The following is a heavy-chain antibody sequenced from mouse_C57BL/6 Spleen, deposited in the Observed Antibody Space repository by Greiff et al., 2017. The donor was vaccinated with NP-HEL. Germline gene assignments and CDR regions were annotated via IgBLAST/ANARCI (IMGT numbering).Heavy chain of an antibody. CDR2: IDPSDSYT. CDR1: GYTFTSYW. J-gene: IGHJ2*01. V-gene: IGHV1-50*01. CDR3: ARLNLYYFDY. Sequence: QVQLQQSGAELVKPGASVKLSCKASGYTFTSYWMQWVKQRPGQGLEWIGEIDPSDSYTNYNQKFKGKATLTVDTSSSTAYMQLSSLTSEDSAVYYCARLNLYYFDYWGQGTTLTVSS.